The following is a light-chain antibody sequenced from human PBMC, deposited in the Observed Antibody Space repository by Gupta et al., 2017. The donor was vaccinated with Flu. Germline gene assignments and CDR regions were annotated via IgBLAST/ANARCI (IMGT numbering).Light chain of an antibody. CDR3: QQYNSYPFT. V-gene: IGKV1-5*03. Sequence: GDRVTITCRASQSISSWLAWYQQKPGKAPKLLIYKASSLESGVPSRFSGSGSGTEFTLTISSLQPDDFATYYCQQYNSYPFTFGPGTKVDIK. CDR1: QSISSW. J-gene: IGKJ3*01. CDR2: KAS.